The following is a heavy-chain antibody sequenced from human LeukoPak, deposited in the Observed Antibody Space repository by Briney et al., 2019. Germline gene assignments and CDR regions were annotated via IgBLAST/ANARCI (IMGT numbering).Heavy chain of an antibody. CDR1: GFTFRSYA. CDR2: ISGSGSST. D-gene: IGHD6-19*01. CDR3: AKDGPGGWGYFDY. Sequence: GTSLRLSCAASGFTFRSYAMNWVRQAPGKGLEWVSAISGSGSSTYYADSVKGRFTISRDNSKNTLYLQMNSLRAEDTAVYYCAKDGPGGWGYFDYWGQGTLVTVSS. J-gene: IGHJ4*02. V-gene: IGHV3-23*01.